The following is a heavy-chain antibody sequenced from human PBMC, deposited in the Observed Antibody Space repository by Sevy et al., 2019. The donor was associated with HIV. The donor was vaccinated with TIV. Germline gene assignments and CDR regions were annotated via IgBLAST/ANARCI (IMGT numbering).Heavy chain of an antibody. CDR2: ISSSSSYI. CDR3: ARDLSPFYCGGDGADGYFDY. D-gene: IGHD2-21*02. V-gene: IGHV3-21*01. CDR1: GFTFSSYS. Sequence: GGSLRLSCAASGFTFSSYSMNWVRQAPGKGLEWVSSISSSSSYIYYADSVKGRFTISRDKAKTSLSLQMNSLRAEETAVYYCARDLSPFYCGGDGADGYFDYWGQGTLVTVSS. J-gene: IGHJ4*02.